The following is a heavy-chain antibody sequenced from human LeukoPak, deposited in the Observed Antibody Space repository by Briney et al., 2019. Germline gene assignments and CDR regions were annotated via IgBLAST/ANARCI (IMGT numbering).Heavy chain of an antibody. Sequence: PGGSLRLSCAASGFTFSIYWMHWVRQAPGKGLVWVSRINSDSITTTYAGSVKGRFTISRDNAKNTLYLRMNSLRAEDTAVYYCARELSGYDLDAFDIWGQGTMVTVSS. J-gene: IGHJ3*02. CDR2: INSDSITT. CDR3: ARELSGYDLDAFDI. D-gene: IGHD5-12*01. V-gene: IGHV3-74*01. CDR1: GFTFSIYW.